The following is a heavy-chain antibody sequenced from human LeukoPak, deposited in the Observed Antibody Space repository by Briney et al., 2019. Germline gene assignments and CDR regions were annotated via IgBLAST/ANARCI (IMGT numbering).Heavy chain of an antibody. CDR1: GYTFTGYY. V-gene: IGHV1-2*02. J-gene: IGHJ4*02. Sequence: GASVKVSCKASGYTFTGYYMHWVRQAPGQGLEWMGWINPSSGGTNSAQKFQGRVTMTRDTSISTAYMELSRLRSDDTAVYYCARVGWGAMGAENYFDYWGQGTLVTVSS. CDR3: ARVGWGAMGAENYFDY. D-gene: IGHD3-16*01. CDR2: INPSSGGT.